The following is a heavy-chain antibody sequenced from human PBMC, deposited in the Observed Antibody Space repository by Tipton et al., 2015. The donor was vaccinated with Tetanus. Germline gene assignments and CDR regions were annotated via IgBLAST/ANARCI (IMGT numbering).Heavy chain of an antibody. J-gene: IGHJ4*02. Sequence: SLRLSCAASGFTFSSYAMHWVRQAPGKGLEWVASISVDGNSGDYGESVRGRVSISRDNAKNSLYLQMNSLTADDTAVYFCASGSSLDYWGQGTLVTVSS. CDR2: ISVDGNSG. V-gene: IGHV3-30*03. CDR3: ASGSSLDY. D-gene: IGHD6-6*01. CDR1: GFTFSSYA.